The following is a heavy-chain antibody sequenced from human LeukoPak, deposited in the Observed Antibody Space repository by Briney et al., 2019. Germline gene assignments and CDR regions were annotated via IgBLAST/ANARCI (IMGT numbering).Heavy chain of an antibody. CDR3: ARNIAAAGTGYYYYMDV. V-gene: IGHV1-69*06. D-gene: IGHD6-13*01. CDR1: GYTFNNYN. CDR2: IIPIFGTA. Sequence: SVKVSCKASGYTFNNYNIHWLRQAPGQGLEWMGGIIPIFGTANYAQKFQGRVTITADKSTSTAYMELSSLRSEDTAVYYCARNIAAAGTGYYYYMDVWGKGTTVTASS. J-gene: IGHJ6*03.